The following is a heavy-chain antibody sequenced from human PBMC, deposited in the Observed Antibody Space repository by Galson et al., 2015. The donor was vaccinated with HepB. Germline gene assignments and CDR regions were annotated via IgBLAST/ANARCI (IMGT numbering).Heavy chain of an antibody. V-gene: IGHV3-21*01. Sequence: SLRLSCAASGFTFSSYSMNWVRQAPGKGLEWVSSISSSGSYIYYADSVRGRFTISRDNAKNSLYLQINSLRAEDTAVYYCARDREVRGVINYYYGMDVWGQGTTVTVSS. J-gene: IGHJ6*02. CDR1: GFTFSSYS. CDR3: ARDREVRGVINYYYGMDV. D-gene: IGHD3-10*01. CDR2: ISSSGSYI.